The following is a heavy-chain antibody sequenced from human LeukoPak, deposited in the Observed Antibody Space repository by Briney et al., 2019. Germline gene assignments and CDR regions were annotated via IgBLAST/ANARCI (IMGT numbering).Heavy chain of an antibody. Sequence: ASVKVPCKASGYTFTGYYMHWVRQAPGQGLEWMGWINPNGGGTNYAQKFQGRVTMTRDTSISTAYMELSRLRSDDTAVYYCARDIVGYYYFDYWGQGTLVTVSS. J-gene: IGHJ4*02. CDR2: INPNGGGT. CDR1: GYTFTGYY. CDR3: ARDIVGYYYFDY. D-gene: IGHD1-26*01. V-gene: IGHV1-2*02.